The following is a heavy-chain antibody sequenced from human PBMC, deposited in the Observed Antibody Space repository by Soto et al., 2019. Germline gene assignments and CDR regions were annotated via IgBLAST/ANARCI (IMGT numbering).Heavy chain of an antibody. V-gene: IGHV3-64*01. CDR1: GFTFSSYD. Sequence: EVQLAESGGGMVQPGGSLRLSCVASGFTFSSYDMHWVRQAPGKGLEYVSSISSNGGTTYYGNSVKGRCTISRDNSKNTLNLQMGSLRAEDMAVYYCVRRVSGNYDYWGQGTLVTVAA. CDR2: ISSNGGTT. J-gene: IGHJ4*02. D-gene: IGHD1-7*01. CDR3: VRRVSGNYDY.